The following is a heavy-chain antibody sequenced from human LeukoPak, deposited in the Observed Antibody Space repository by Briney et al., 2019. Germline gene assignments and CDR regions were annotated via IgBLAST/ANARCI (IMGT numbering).Heavy chain of an antibody. Sequence: SQALSLTCGISGDSVSSTIAAWNWIRQSPSRGLECLIRTYHKSKWYNEYAESVKSRINIKQDTSKNQFSLQLNSVTPEETAIYYCVCSSIESYAMDVWGQGTTVTVSS. CDR1: GDSVSSTIAA. J-gene: IGHJ6*02. CDR3: VCSSIESYAMDV. D-gene: IGHD3-10*02. V-gene: IGHV6-1*01. CDR2: TYHKSKWYN.